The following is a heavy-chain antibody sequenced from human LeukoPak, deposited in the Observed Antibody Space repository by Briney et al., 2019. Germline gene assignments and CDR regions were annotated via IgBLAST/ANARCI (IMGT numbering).Heavy chain of an antibody. V-gene: IGHV3-7*01. CDR1: GFTFSSYG. CDR3: VRDSGGY. CDR2: IKQDGSEK. J-gene: IGHJ4*02. Sequence: PGGSLRLSCAASGFTFSSYGMHWVRQAPGKGLEWVANIKQDGSEKYYADSVEGRFTISRDNAKNSLYLQMNSLRAEDTAVYYCVRDSGGYWGQGTLVTVSS. D-gene: IGHD3-10*01.